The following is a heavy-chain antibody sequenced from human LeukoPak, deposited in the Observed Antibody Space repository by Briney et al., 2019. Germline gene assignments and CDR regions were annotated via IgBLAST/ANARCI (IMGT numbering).Heavy chain of an antibody. Sequence: ASVKVSCKASGYTFTSYGISWVRQAPGQGLEWMGWISAYNGNTNYAQKLQGRVTMTTDTSTSTAYMELRRLRSDDTAVYYCARLGYCSSTSCYLTGFRASYYYYGMDVWGQGTTVTVSS. D-gene: IGHD2-2*01. CDR3: ARLGYCSSTSCYLTGFRASYYYYGMDV. J-gene: IGHJ6*02. CDR2: ISAYNGNT. CDR1: GYTFTSYG. V-gene: IGHV1-18*01.